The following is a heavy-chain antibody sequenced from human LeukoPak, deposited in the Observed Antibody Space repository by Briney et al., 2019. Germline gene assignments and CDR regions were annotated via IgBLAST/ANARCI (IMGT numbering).Heavy chain of an antibody. D-gene: IGHD3-10*01. Sequence: PSETLSLTCTVSGGSISSYYWSWIRQPPGKGLEYIGYIYYSGSTNYNPSLKSRVTISVDTSKNQFSLKLSSVTAADTAVYYCARESAEWGPMVRGVIKAEYFQHWGQGTLVTVSS. CDR3: ARESAEWGPMVRGVIKAEYFQH. V-gene: IGHV4-59*12. CDR1: GGSISSYY. CDR2: IYYSGST. J-gene: IGHJ1*01.